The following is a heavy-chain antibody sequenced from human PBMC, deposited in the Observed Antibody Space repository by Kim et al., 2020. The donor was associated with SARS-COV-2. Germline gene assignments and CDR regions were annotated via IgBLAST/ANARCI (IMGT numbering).Heavy chain of an antibody. CDR2: INSDGSSA. CDR1: GFTFSSYW. Sequence: GGSLRLSCAVSGFTFSSYWMHWVRQAPGKGLVWVSRINSDGSSATHADSVEGRFTGSRDNAKITLYLQMNSLRPEDTAVYYCARDGGVAGHDWYFDLWGRGTLVTVSS. CDR3: ARDGGVAGHDWYFDL. D-gene: IGHD3-16*01. V-gene: IGHV3-74*01. J-gene: IGHJ2*01.